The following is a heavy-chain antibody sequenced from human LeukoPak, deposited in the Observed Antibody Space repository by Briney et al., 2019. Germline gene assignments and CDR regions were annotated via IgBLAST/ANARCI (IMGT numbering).Heavy chain of an antibody. J-gene: IGHJ3*02. V-gene: IGHV3-21*04. CDR1: GFTFSSYS. Sequence: GGSLRLSCAASGFTFSSYSMIWVRQAPGKGLEWVSSISSSSRYRYYADSVKGRFTISRDNAKNSLYLQMNSLRAEDTAVYYCAKTYYDSSIFDAFDIWGQGTMVTVSS. CDR3: AKTYYDSSIFDAFDI. D-gene: IGHD3-22*01. CDR2: ISSSSRYR.